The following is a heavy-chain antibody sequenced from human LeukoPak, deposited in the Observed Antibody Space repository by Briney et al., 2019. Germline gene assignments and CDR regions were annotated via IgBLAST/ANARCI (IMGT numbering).Heavy chain of an antibody. CDR1: GFTVSSYA. V-gene: IGHV3-30*04. CDR3: ARDPSGKNVYDY. D-gene: IGHD1-14*01. Sequence: GRSLRLSCAASGFTVSSYAMHWVRQAPGKGLEWVAVISYDGSNKYYADSVKGRFTISRDNSKNTLYLQMNSLRAEDTAVYYCARDPSGKNVYDYWGQGTLVTVSS. J-gene: IGHJ4*02. CDR2: ISYDGSNK.